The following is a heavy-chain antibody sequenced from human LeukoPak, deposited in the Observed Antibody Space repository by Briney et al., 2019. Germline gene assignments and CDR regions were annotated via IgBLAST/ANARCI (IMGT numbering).Heavy chain of an antibody. Sequence: APVKVSCKASGYTFTSYGISWVRQAPGQGLEWMGWISAYNGNTNYAQKLQGRVTMTTDTSTSTAYMELRSLRSDDTAVYYCARGGNSRFLGTSIHYYYYGMDVWGQGTTVTVSS. J-gene: IGHJ6*02. CDR2: ISAYNGNT. V-gene: IGHV1-18*01. CDR1: GYTFTSYG. CDR3: ARGGNSRFLGTSIHYYYYGMDV. D-gene: IGHD3-3*01.